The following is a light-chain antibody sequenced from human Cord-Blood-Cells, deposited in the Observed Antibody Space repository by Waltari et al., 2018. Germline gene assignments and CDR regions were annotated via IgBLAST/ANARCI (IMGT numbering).Light chain of an antibody. J-gene: IGKJ1*01. CDR2: GAS. CDR3: QQYNNWPRT. CDR1: QSVSSN. V-gene: IGKV3-15*01. Sequence: EILMTQSPATLPVSPVERATLSCRASQSVSSNLAWYQQKPGQAPRLLIYGASTRATGIPARFSGSGSGTEFTLTISSLQSEDFAVYYCQQYNNWPRTFGQGTKVEIK.